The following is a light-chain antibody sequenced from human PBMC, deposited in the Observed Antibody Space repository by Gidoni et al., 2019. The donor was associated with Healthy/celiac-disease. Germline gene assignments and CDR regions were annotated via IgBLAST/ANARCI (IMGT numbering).Light chain of an antibody. CDR1: SSDVGSYNL. V-gene: IGLV2-23*02. Sequence: QSALTHPPSCPGPPGQSITISCTGTSSDVGSYNLVSWYQQHPGKAPKLMIYEVSKRPSGVSNRFSGSKSGNTASLTISGLQAEDEADYYCCSYAGSVVFGGGTKLTVL. J-gene: IGLJ2*01. CDR3: CSYAGSVV. CDR2: EVS.